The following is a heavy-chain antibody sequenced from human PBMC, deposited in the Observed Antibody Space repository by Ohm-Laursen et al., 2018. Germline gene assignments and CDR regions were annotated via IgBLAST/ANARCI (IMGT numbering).Heavy chain of an antibody. V-gene: IGHV6-1*01. D-gene: IGHD1-14*01. Sequence: QTLSLTCAISGDSVSSNSASWSWIRQSPSRGLEWLGRTYYRSRWYNDYAVSVKSRITIMPDTSKNQLSLQLNSVTPEDTAVYYCARKTPTTSFDYWGQGTLVTVSS. CDR1: GDSVSSNSAS. CDR3: ARKTPTTSFDY. CDR2: TYYRSRWYN. J-gene: IGHJ4*02.